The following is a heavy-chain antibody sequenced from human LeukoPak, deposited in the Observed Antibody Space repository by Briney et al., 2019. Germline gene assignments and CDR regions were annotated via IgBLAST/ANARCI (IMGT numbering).Heavy chain of an antibody. J-gene: IGHJ4*02. Sequence: GGSLRLSCAAPGFTVSSYDKNRVRQGPGEGLEWVSSIGDGGGSTYADSVKGRFTISRDNSKNTLYLQMNSLRAEDTALYYCATSGGCGGWGQGTLVTVSS. CDR2: IGDGGGST. CDR3: ATSGGCGG. D-gene: IGHD1-26*01. CDR1: GFTVSSYD. V-gene: IGHV3-23*01.